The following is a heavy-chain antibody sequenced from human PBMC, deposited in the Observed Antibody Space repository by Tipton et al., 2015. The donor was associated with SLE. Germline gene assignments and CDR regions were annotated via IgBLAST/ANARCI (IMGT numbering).Heavy chain of an antibody. Sequence: TLSLTCTVSGGSISSSSYYWGWIGQPPGKGLEWIGSIYYSGSTYYNPSRKSRVTISVDTSKNQFSLKLSSVTAADTAVYYCASHMTTVTLAAFDIWGQGTMVTVSS. CDR2: IYYSGST. J-gene: IGHJ3*02. CDR3: ASHMTTVTLAAFDI. CDR1: GGSISSSSYY. V-gene: IGHV4-39*01. D-gene: IGHD4-17*01.